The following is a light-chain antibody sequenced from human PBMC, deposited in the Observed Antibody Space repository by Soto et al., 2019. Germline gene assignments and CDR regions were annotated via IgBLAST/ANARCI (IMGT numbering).Light chain of an antibody. J-gene: IGKJ2*01. CDR2: AAS. CDR3: QHLNNYPPYT. Sequence: DIQLTQSPSFLSASVGDRVTITCRASQGISSDLAWYQQRPGKAPKLLTYAASTLQSGVPSRFSGSGSGTDFTLTISSLQPEDLATYCCQHLNNYPPYTFGQGTKVDIK. CDR1: QGISSD. V-gene: IGKV1-9*01.